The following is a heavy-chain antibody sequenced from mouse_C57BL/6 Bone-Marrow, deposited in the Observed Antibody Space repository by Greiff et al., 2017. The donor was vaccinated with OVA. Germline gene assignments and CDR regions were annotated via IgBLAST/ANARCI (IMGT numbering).Heavy chain of an antibody. CDR3: ARNPGGDYFDY. CDR1: GFNINDYY. V-gene: IGHV14-2*01. CDR2: IDPEDGET. J-gene: IGHJ2*01. Sequence: EVQLQQSGAELVKPGASVKLSCTASGFNINDYYMHWVKQRTEQGLEWIGRIDPEDGETKYAQKFQGKATITADTSSNTADLQLSSLTSEDTAVYYCARNPGGDYFDYWGQGTTLTVSS.